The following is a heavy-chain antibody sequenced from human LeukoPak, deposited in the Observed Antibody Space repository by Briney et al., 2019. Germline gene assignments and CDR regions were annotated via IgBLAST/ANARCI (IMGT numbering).Heavy chain of an antibody. D-gene: IGHD2-2*02. J-gene: IGHJ5*02. Sequence: ASVKVSCKASGYTFTSYAMHWVRQAPGQRLEWMGWINAGNGNTKYSQKFQGRVTITRDTSASTAYMELSSLRSEDTAVYYCARAVVPAAIRNSGWFDPWGQGTLVTVSS. CDR1: GYTFTSYA. CDR3: ARAVVPAAIRNSGWFDP. V-gene: IGHV1-3*01. CDR2: INAGNGNT.